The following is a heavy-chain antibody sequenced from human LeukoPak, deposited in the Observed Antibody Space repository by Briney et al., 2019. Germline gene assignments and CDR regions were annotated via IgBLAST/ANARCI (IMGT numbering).Heavy chain of an antibody. CDR3: ARGGWLPPDF. CDR2: VYSTGST. J-gene: IGHJ4*02. Sequence: SETLSLTCTASGGTINEYYWSWIRQPAGKGLEWIGHVYSTGSTNYNPSFKSRVTMSVDMSKNQFSLKLTSVTAADTAVYYCARGGWLPPDFWGQGTLVIVS. V-gene: IGHV4-4*07. D-gene: IGHD3-22*01. CDR1: GGTINEYY.